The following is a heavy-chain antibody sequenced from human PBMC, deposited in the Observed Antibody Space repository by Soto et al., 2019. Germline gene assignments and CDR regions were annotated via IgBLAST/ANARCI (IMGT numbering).Heavy chain of an antibody. CDR3: ARALELLVYFDY. CDR2: INPSGGST. V-gene: IGHV1-46*01. Sequence: QVQLVQSGAEVKKPGASVKVSCKASGYTFTSYYMHWVRQAPGQGLEWMGIINPSGGSTSYAQKFQRRXXMXRXKSASTVYMELSSLRSEDTAVYYCARALELLVYFDYWGQGTLVTVSS. D-gene: IGHD1-7*01. CDR1: GYTFTSYY. J-gene: IGHJ4*02.